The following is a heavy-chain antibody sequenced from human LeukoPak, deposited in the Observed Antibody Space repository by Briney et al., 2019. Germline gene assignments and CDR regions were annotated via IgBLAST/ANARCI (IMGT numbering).Heavy chain of an antibody. V-gene: IGHV4-34*01. D-gene: IGHD6-19*01. CDR2: ITYSGTT. Sequence: PSETLSLTCTVYGGSFSGYYWGWIRQPPGKGLEWIGEITYSGTTNYNSSLKSRVTISIDMSKSHFSPKLTSVTAADTAVYYCARARKQWLTDRYYFYMDVWGKGTTVTVSS. CDR3: ARARKQWLTDRYYFYMDV. CDR1: GGSFSGYY. J-gene: IGHJ6*03.